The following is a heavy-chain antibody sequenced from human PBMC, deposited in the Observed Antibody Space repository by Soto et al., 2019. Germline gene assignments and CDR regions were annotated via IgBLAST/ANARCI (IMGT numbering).Heavy chain of an antibody. Sequence: QVQLVQSGAEVKKPGASVKVSCKASGYTFTSYDINWVRQATGQGLEWMGWMNPNSGNTGYAQKFQGRVTMTRNTSISTAYIELSSLRSEDTAVYYCARGISRYDYIWGSYRSYAFDIWGQGTMVTVSS. V-gene: IGHV1-8*01. CDR1: GYTFTSYD. CDR3: ARGISRYDYIWGSYRSYAFDI. D-gene: IGHD3-16*02. CDR2: MNPNSGNT. J-gene: IGHJ3*02.